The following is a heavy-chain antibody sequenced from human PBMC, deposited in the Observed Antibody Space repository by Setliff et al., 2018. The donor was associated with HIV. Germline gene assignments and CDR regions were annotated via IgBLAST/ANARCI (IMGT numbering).Heavy chain of an antibody. Sequence: SATLSLTCTVSGGSISSGDYYWTWIRQPPGEGLEWIGYIFYSGSTYYNPSLKSRVTISVDTSKNQFSLKLISATAADTALYYCARDGRDGSGYRTFDYWGRGTLVTVSS. J-gene: IGHJ4*02. V-gene: IGHV4-30-4*08. CDR1: GGSISSGDYY. CDR2: IFYSGST. D-gene: IGHD3-22*01. CDR3: ARDGRDGSGYRTFDY.